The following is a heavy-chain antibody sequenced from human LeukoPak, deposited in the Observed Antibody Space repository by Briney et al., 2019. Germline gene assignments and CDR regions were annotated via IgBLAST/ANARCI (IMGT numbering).Heavy chain of an antibody. CDR3: ARSEYSYGADAFDI. D-gene: IGHD5-18*01. V-gene: IGHV4-59*01. CDR2: IYYSGST. Sequence: PSETLSLTCTVSGGSISSYYWSWIRQPPGKGLEWIGYIYYSGSTNYSPSLKSRVTIPVDTSKNQFSLKLSSVTAADTAVYYCARSEYSYGADAFDIWGQGTMVTVSS. CDR1: GGSISSYY. J-gene: IGHJ3*02.